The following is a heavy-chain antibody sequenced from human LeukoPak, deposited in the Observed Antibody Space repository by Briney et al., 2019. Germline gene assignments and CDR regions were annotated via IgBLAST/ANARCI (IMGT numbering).Heavy chain of an antibody. J-gene: IGHJ4*02. V-gene: IGHV1-46*01. CDR2: INPSGGST. CDR3: ASERGDVATIEDFDY. D-gene: IGHD5-12*01. Sequence: ASVKVSCKASGYTFTSYYMHWVRQAPGQGLEWMGIINPSGGSTSYAQKFQGRVTMTRDMSTSTVYMELSSLRSEDTAVYYCASERGDVATIEDFDYWGQGTLVTVSS. CDR1: GYTFTSYY.